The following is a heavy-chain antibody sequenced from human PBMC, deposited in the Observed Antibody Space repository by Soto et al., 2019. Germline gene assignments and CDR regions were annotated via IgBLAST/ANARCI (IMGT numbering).Heavy chain of an antibody. CDR3: ARVVVPARGYSYYYYMDV. CDR2: INHSGST. J-gene: IGHJ6*03. D-gene: IGHD2-2*01. CDR1: GGSFSGYY. V-gene: IGHV4-34*01. Sequence: SETLSLTCAVYGGSFSGYYWSWIRQPPGKGLEWIGEINHSGSTNYNPSLKSRVTISVDTSKNQFSLKLSSVTAADTAVHYCARVVVPARGYSYYYYMDVWGKGTTVTVSS.